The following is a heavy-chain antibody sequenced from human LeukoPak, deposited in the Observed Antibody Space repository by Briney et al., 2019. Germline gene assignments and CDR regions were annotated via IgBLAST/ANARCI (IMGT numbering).Heavy chain of an antibody. V-gene: IGHV3-23*01. J-gene: IGHJ4*02. CDR2: IRNSDGVT. D-gene: IGHD1-1*01. Sequence: GGSLRLSCDASGFNIYTYTMYWVRRAPGQGLEWVSGIRNSDGVTYYADSVRGRFTISTDNSKNTLYLQMNSLRAEDTALYYCAKGLERESRLDSWGQGTLVTVSS. CDR3: AKGLERESRLDS. CDR1: GFNIYTYT.